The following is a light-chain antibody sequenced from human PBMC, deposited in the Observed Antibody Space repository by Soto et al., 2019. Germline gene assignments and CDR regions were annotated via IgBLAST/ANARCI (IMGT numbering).Light chain of an antibody. Sequence: EIVLTQSPATLSLSPGERATLSCRASQSFSSYLAWYQQKPGQAPRLLIYDASKRATGIPARFSGRGSGTDFTLTISSLEPEDFAVYYCQQRSNWPPVITFGQGTRLAIK. J-gene: IGKJ5*01. CDR1: QSFSSY. V-gene: IGKV3-11*01. CDR3: QQRSNWPPVIT. CDR2: DAS.